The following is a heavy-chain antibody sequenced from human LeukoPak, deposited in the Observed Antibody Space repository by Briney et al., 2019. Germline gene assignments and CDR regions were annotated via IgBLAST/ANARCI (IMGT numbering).Heavy chain of an antibody. Sequence: RASVKVSCKASGYTFTSYGISWVRQAPGQGLEYMGWINSNSGGANYAQKFHGRVTMTRHTSISTVYMELSGLTSDDTAVYYCARDLGGNALDIWGQGTVVTVSS. CDR3: ARDLGGNALDI. D-gene: IGHD3-16*01. CDR1: GYTFTSYG. J-gene: IGHJ3*02. CDR2: INSNSGGA. V-gene: IGHV1-2*02.